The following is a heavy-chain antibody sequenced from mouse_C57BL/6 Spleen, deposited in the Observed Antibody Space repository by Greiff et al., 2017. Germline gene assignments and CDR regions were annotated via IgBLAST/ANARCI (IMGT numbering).Heavy chain of an antibody. CDR3: ARYYYGSSYWYFDV. CDR1: GFNFNDYY. D-gene: IGHD1-1*01. J-gene: IGHJ1*03. CDR2: IDPEDGDT. Sequence: VQLQQSGAELVKPGASVKLSCTASGFNFNDYYMHWVKQRPEQGLEWIGRIDPEDGDTKYAQKFQGKATLTADTSSNTAYLQLSSLTSEDTAVYDGARYYYGSSYWYFDVWGTGTTVTVSS. V-gene: IGHV14-2*01.